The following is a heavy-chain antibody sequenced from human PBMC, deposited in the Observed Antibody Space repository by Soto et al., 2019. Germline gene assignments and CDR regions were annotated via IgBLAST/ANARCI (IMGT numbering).Heavy chain of an antibody. CDR3: AREGATSFHPFDY. D-gene: IGHD1-26*01. CDR1: GYSISSGYY. CDR2: IYHSGST. V-gene: IGHV4-38-2*02. Sequence: SETLSLTCAVPGYSISSGYYCGWIRQPPGKGLEWIGSIYHSGSTYYNPSLKSRVTISVDTSKNQFSLKLSSVTAADTAVYYCAREGATSFHPFDYWGQGTLVTVSS. J-gene: IGHJ4*02.